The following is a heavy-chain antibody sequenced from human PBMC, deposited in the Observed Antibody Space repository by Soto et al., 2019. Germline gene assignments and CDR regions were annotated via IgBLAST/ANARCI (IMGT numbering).Heavy chain of an antibody. D-gene: IGHD3-9*01. CDR1: GGFLGTGSYY. Sequence: SDNLSLTCTVSGGFLGTGSYYWNWIRQHPVKGLEWIGYIHDSGSTYYNSSLKGRVTISLDTSRNHFSLNLNSVTAADTATYYCARIDPGPYCFDRWGQGILVTVSS. V-gene: IGHV4-31*03. CDR2: IHDSGST. J-gene: IGHJ4*02. CDR3: ARIDPGPYCFDR.